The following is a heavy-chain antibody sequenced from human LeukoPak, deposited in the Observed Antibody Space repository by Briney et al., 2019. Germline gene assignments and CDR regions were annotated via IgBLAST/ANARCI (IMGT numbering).Heavy chain of an antibody. CDR1: GFTVGGNY. Sequence: GGSLRLSCVLSGFTVGGNYMSWVRQAPGRGLEWVLTIYSGGTTYYADAVKGRFIISRDNSKNTLFLQMNSLRAEDTAIYYCARDAGYCSDGVCYRTRFDSWGQGALVTVSS. CDR2: IYSGGTT. J-gene: IGHJ4*02. V-gene: IGHV3-66*01. D-gene: IGHD2-15*01. CDR3: ARDAGYCSDGVCYRTRFDS.